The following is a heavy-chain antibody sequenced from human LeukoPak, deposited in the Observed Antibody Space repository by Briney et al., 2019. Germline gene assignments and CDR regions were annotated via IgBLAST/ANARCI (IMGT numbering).Heavy chain of an antibody. J-gene: IGHJ4*02. D-gene: IGHD5-12*01. CDR2: INHSGST. V-gene: IGHV4-39*07. CDR1: GGSISSGGYY. Sequence: SETLSLTCTVSGGSISSGGYYWSWIRQPPGKGLEWIGEINHSGSTNYNPSLKSRVTISVDTSKNQFSLKLSSVTAADTAVYYCASSGYDFSYWGQGTLVTVSS. CDR3: ASSGYDFSY.